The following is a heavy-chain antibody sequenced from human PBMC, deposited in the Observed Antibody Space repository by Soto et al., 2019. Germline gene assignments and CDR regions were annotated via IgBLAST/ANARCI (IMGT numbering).Heavy chain of an antibody. CDR1: GGSFSGHS. Sequence: SETLSLTCAVYGGSFSGHSWTRIRQSPGKGLEWIGDINHSGRVNYSPSLKSRVTISLDTSKNQFSLTLSAVTAADTAMYYCSTRAYDTNGYYRFDPWGQGTLVTVSS. CDR3: STRAYDTNGYYRFDP. D-gene: IGHD3-22*01. V-gene: IGHV4-34*01. CDR2: INHSGRV. J-gene: IGHJ5*01.